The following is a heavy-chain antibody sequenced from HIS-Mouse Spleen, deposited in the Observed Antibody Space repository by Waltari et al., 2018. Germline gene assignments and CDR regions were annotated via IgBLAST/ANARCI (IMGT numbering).Heavy chain of an antibody. V-gene: IGHV4-39*07. J-gene: IGHJ2*01. D-gene: IGHD6-13*01. CDR3: AREIPYSSSWYDWYFDL. Sequence: QLQLQESVPGLVKPSETLSLTCTVAGGSTSSSSYYLGWIRQPPGKGLEWIGSIYYSGSTYYNPSLKSRVTISVDTSKNQFSLKLSSVTAADTAVYYCAREIPYSSSWYDWYFDLWGRGTLVTVSS. CDR1: GGSTSSSSYY. CDR2: IYYSGST.